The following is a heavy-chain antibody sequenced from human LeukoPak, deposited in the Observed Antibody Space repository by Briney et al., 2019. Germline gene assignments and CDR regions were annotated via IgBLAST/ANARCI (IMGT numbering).Heavy chain of an antibody. CDR1: GFDFSIYS. V-gene: IGHV3-30*02. Sequence: PGGSLRLSCTASGFDFSIYSMNWVRQAPGKGLEWVAFIRYDGSNKYYADSVKGRFTISRDNSKNTLYLQMNSLRAEDTAVYYCAKDPIGYCSSTSCSHDFDY. CDR2: IRYDGSNK. J-gene: IGHJ4*01. D-gene: IGHD2-2*01. CDR3: AKDPIGYCSSTSCSHDFDY.